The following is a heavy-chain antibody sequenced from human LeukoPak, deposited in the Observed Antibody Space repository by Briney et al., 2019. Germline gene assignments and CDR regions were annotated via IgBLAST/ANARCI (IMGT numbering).Heavy chain of an antibody. CDR1: GFTVSSNY. CDR3: DGRRIAVAGTNGIYGMDV. V-gene: IGHV3-53*01. Sequence: GGSLRLSCAASGFTVSSNYMSWVRQAPGKGLEWVSVIYSGGSTYYADSVKGRFTISRDNSKNTLYLQMNSLRAEDTAVYYCDGRRIAVAGTNGIYGMDVWGQGTTDTVSS. J-gene: IGHJ6*02. CDR2: IYSGGST. D-gene: IGHD6-13*01.